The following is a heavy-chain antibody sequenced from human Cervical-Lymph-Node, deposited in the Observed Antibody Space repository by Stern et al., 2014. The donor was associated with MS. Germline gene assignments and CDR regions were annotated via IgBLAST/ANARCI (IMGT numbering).Heavy chain of an antibody. CDR2: SYPGDSDT. CDR1: GYSFTSYW. J-gene: IGHJ4*02. Sequence: EVQLVESGAEVKKPGESLKISCKGSGYSFTSYWIGWVRQMPGKGLEWRGISYPGDSDTRYSPSFQGQVTSSAHKSISTACLQWSSLKASDTAMYYCARLPGGYGDPLDYWGQGTLVTVSS. CDR3: ARLPGGYGDPLDY. D-gene: IGHD4-17*01. V-gene: IGHV5-51*01.